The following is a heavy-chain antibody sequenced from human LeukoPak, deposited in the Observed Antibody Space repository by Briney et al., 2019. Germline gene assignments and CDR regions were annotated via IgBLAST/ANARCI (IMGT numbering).Heavy chain of an antibody. J-gene: IGHJ3*02. Sequence: GGSLRLSCAASGFTFSSYWMSWVRQAPGKGLEWVANIKQDGSEKYYVDSVKGRFTISRDNAKNSLYLQMNSLRAEDTAVYYCARTGSTQGDAFDIWGQGTMVTVSS. D-gene: IGHD5/OR15-5a*01. CDR1: GFTFSSYW. CDR2: IKQDGSEK. CDR3: ARTGSTQGDAFDI. V-gene: IGHV3-7*01.